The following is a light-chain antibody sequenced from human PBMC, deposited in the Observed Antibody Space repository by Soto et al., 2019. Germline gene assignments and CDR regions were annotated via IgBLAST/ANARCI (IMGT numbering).Light chain of an antibody. J-gene: IGLJ1*01. CDR1: SGDVGGYDY. CDR2: EVT. V-gene: IGLV2-14*01. Sequence: QSALTQPASVSGSPGQSIAISCTGTSGDVGGYDYVSWYQQHPDKAPKLMIYEVTKRPSWVSNRFSGSKSGNTASLTTSGLQPEDEADYYCSSHTGGSTRVFGSGTKVTVL. CDR3: SSHTGGSTRV.